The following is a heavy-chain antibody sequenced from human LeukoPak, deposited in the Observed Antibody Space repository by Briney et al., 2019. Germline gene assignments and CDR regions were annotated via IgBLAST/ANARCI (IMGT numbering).Heavy chain of an antibody. CDR3: ARGYYDSGGYGSLCDS. J-gene: IGHJ4*02. D-gene: IGHD3-22*01. CDR2: ISSSSNYI. V-gene: IGHV3-21*01. CDR1: GFTFSSYS. Sequence: KPGGSLRLSCTASGFTFSSYSMNWVRQAPGKGLEWVSSISSSSNYIYYADSVKGRFTISRDNAKNSLYLRMNSLRAEDTAVYYCARGYYDSGGYGSLCDSWGQGTLVTVSS.